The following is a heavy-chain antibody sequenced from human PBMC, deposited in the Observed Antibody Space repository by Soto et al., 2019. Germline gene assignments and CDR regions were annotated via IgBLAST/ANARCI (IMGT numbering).Heavy chain of an antibody. J-gene: IGHJ4*02. CDR1: GGSISSSSYY. CDR3: ARLPVLEDFDWLYYFDY. Sequence: SETLSLTCTVSGGSISSSSYYWGWIRQPPGKGLEWIGSIYYSGSTYYNPSLKSRVTISVDTSKNQFSLKLSSVTAADTAVYYCARLPVLEDFDWLYYFDYWGQGTLVTVSS. V-gene: IGHV4-39*01. D-gene: IGHD3-9*01. CDR2: IYYSGST.